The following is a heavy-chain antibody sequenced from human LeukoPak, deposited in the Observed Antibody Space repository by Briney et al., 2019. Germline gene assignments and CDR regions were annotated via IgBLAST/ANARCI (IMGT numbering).Heavy chain of an antibody. V-gene: IGHV3-30*02. CDR2: IRYDGTNK. CDR1: GFTFSSFG. J-gene: IGHJ4*02. D-gene: IGHD3-3*01. CDR3: ARDLSRYYDFWSGYSGPFDY. Sequence: GGSLRLSCAASGFTFSSFGMHWVRQAPGQGLEWVAFIRYDGTNKYYADSVKGRFTISRDNAKNSLYLQMNSLRAEDTAAYYCARDLSRYYDFWSGYSGPFDYWGQGTLVTVSS.